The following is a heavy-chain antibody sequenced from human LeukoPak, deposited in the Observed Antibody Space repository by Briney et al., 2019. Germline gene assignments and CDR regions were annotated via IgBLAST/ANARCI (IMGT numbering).Heavy chain of an antibody. CDR3: ATGINYNSGWYGSFDS. Sequence: GASVKVSCKASGYTSTDYYIHWVRQAPGQGLEWIGWIYPNTGGTNYPQQFEGRITMTRDTSISTAYMELTRLRFDDTAVYYCATGINYNSGWYGSFDSWGQGSLVTVSS. J-gene: IGHJ4*02. D-gene: IGHD6-19*01. CDR2: IYPNTGGT. V-gene: IGHV1-2*02. CDR1: GYTSTDYY.